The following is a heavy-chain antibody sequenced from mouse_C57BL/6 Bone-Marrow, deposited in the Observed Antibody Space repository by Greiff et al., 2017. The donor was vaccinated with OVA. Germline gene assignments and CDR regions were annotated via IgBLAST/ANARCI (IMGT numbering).Heavy chain of an antibody. CDR1: GFTFSSYA. J-gene: IGHJ3*01. Sequence: DVKLVESGGGLVKPGWSLKLSCAASGFTFSSYAMSWVRQTPEKRLEWVATISDGGSYTYYPDNVKGRFTISRDNAKNNLYLQMSHLKSEDTAMYYCARKLGSWFAYWGQGTLVTVSA. CDR2: ISDGGSYT. V-gene: IGHV5-4*03. D-gene: IGHD2-12*01. CDR3: ARKLGSWFAY.